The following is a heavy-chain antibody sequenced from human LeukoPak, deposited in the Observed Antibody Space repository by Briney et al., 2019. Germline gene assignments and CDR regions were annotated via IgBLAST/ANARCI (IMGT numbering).Heavy chain of an antibody. V-gene: IGHV3-21*01. J-gene: IGHJ4*02. CDR3: ARDVGYSYGYEGYYFDY. D-gene: IGHD5-18*01. CDR1: GFTFSSYS. Sequence: GGSLRLSCAASGFTFSSYSMNWVRQAPGEGLEWVSSISSSSSYIYYADSVKGRFTISRDNAKNSLYLQMNSLVAEDTAVYYCARDVGYSYGYEGYYFDYWGQGTLVTVSS. CDR2: ISSSSSYI.